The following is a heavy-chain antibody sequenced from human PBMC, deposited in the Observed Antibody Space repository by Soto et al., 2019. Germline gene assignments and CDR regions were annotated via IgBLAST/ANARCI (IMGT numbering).Heavy chain of an antibody. V-gene: IGHV3-30*18. CDR3: AKDVSVGAADYYFDS. Sequence: GGSLRLSCTGSGFTLSSYGMHWVRQAPGKGLEWVAVISYDGGNKYHADSVKGRFTVSRDNSKNTLYLQMNSLRAEDTAVYYCAKDVSVGAADYYFDSWGQGTLVTVSS. D-gene: IGHD1-26*01. CDR1: GFTLSSYG. CDR2: ISYDGGNK. J-gene: IGHJ4*02.